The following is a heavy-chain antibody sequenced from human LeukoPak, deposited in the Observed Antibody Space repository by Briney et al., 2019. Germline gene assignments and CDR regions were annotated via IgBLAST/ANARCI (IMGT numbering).Heavy chain of an antibody. J-gene: IGHJ4*02. D-gene: IGHD1-14*01. CDR2: ISPYNGNT. CDR3: AREFLGTTDS. CDR1: GYTFTSYG. V-gene: IGHV1-18*01. Sequence: ASVKVSCKASGYTFTSYGINWLRQAPGQGLERMGWISPYNGNTNHVQKLQGRVTMTTDTSTSTVYLELRSLRSDDTAVYYCAREFLGTTDSWGQGTLVTVSS.